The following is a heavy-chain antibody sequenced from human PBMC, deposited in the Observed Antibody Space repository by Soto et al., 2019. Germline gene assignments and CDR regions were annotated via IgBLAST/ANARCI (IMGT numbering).Heavy chain of an antibody. CDR1: GSTFDDYA. CDR2: ISWNSGSI. CDR3: AKVLDPSDAFDI. J-gene: IGHJ3*02. Sequence: GGSLRLSCAASGSTFDDYAMHWVRQAPGKGLEWVSGISWNSGSIGYADSVKGRFTISRDNAKNSLYLQMNSLRAEDTALYYCAKVLDPSDAFDIWGQGTMVTVSS. V-gene: IGHV3-9*01. D-gene: IGHD3-9*01.